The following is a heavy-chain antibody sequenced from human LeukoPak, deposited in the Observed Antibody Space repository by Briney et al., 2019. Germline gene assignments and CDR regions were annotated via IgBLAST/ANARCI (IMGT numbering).Heavy chain of an antibody. D-gene: IGHD5-12*01. J-gene: IGHJ4*02. CDR3: ARGSGWLRLEDY. CDR1: GGSISSGGYY. Sequence: SETLSLTCTVSGGSISSGGYYWSWIRQHPGKGLEWIGYIYYSGSTYYNPSLKSRVTISVDTSKNQFSLKLSSVTAADTAVYYCARGSGWLRLEDYWGQGTLVTVSS. V-gene: IGHV4-31*03. CDR2: IYYSGST.